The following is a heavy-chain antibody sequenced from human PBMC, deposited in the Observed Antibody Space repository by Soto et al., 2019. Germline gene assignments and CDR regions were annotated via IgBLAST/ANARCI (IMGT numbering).Heavy chain of an antibody. J-gene: IGHJ5*02. CDR2: ISGSGGRT. Sequence: EVQLLESGGGLVQPGGSLRLPGEASGFTFSSYAMSWVRQAPGKGLEWVSAISGSGGRTYYADSVKGRFTISRDNSKNTLYLQMNSLRAEDTAVYYCAKEIAAAGTWGWFDPWGQGTLVTVSS. V-gene: IGHV3-23*01. CDR1: GFTFSSYA. CDR3: AKEIAAAGTWGWFDP. D-gene: IGHD6-13*01.